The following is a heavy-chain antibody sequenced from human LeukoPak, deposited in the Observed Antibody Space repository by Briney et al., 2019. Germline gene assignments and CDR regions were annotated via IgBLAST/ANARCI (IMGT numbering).Heavy chain of an antibody. Sequence: GGSLRLSCAASGFTFSSYWMSWVRQAPGKGLEWVANIKQDGSEKYYVDSVKGRFTISRDNSKNTLYLQMSSLRAEDTAVYYCAKGSKDFDYWGQGTLVTVSS. CDR2: IKQDGSEK. J-gene: IGHJ4*02. CDR3: AKGSKDFDY. CDR1: GFTFSSYW. D-gene: IGHD3-10*01. V-gene: IGHV3-7*03.